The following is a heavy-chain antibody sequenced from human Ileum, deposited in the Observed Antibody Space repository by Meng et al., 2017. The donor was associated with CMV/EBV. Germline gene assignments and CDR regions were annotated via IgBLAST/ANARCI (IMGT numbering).Heavy chain of an antibody. V-gene: IGHV3-33*06. CDR3: AKGWVGPGVGNPNWFDP. CDR2: IWSDGSQR. CDR1: FAFGDSV. Sequence: FAFGDSVMHWVRQAPGKGLEWVAVIWSDGSQRCFGDSVKGRFTTSADNSKSTLYMQMNSLRTEDTAVYYCAKGWVGPGVGNPNWFDPWGQGTLVTVSS. J-gene: IGHJ5*02. D-gene: IGHD1-26*01.